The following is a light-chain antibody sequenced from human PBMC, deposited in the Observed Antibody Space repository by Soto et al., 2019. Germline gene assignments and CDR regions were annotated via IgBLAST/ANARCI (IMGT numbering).Light chain of an antibody. CDR3: QPYDGYPIT. CDR1: QSIRSW. Sequence: DIQMTQSPSTVSASVGDRVTITCRASQSIRSWLAWYQQKPGKAPKLLIYKASSLESGVPSRFSGSGSGAEFTLSISSLQPDDVATYYCQPYDGYPITFGGGTKVEIK. CDR2: KAS. J-gene: IGKJ4*01. V-gene: IGKV1-5*03.